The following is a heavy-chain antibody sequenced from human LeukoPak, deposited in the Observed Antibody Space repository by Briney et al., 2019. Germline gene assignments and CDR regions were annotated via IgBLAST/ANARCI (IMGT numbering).Heavy chain of an antibody. CDR2: ISAYNGNT. J-gene: IGHJ4*02. Sequence: ASVKVSCKASGYPFTSYGISWVRQAPGQGLEWMGWISAYNGNTNYAQKLQGRVTMTTDTSTSTAYMELRSLRSDDTAVYYCATNSQTDRQLSHFYDSSGYRFDYWGQGTLVTVSS. D-gene: IGHD3-22*01. CDR1: GYPFTSYG. V-gene: IGHV1-18*01. CDR3: ATNSQTDRQLSHFYDSSGYRFDY.